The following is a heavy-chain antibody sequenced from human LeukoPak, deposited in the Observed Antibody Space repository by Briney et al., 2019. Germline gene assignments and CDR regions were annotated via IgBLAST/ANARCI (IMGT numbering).Heavy chain of an antibody. D-gene: IGHD3-3*01. CDR2: IWYDGSNK. V-gene: IGHV3-33*01. CDR1: GFTFSSYG. CDR3: ARGTLWSGYPDLLDQPPYFDY. J-gene: IGHJ4*02. Sequence: GGSLRLSCAASGFTFSSYGMHWVRQAPGKGLEWVAVIWYDGSNKYYADSVKGRFTISRDNSKNTLYLQMNSLRAEDTAVYYCARGTLWSGYPDLLDQPPYFDYWGQGTLVTVSS.